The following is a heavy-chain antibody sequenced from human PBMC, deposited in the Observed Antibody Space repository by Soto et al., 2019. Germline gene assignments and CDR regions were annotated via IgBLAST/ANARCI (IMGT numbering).Heavy chain of an antibody. CDR3: ARGAPYSYGSYYFDY. J-gene: IGHJ4*02. CDR2: IIPIFGTA. CDR1: GGTFSSYA. V-gene: IGHV1-69*06. D-gene: IGHD5-18*01. Sequence: QVQLVQSGAEVKKPGSSVMVSCKASGGTFSSYAISWVRQAPGQGLEWLGGIIPIFGTANYAQKFQGRVTITADKSTSTAYMELSSLRSEDTAVYYCARGAPYSYGSYYFDYWGQGTLVTVSS.